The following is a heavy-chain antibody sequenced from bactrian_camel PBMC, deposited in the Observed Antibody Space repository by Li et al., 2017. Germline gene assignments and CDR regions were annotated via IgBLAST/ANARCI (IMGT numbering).Heavy chain of an antibody. CDR1: VDGHLSYC. J-gene: IGHJ4*01. CDR3: AAQGGSWDSCLKAAYTY. CDR2: LYFGRSYT. Sequence: VESGGGLVQPGGSLRLSCISSVDGHLSYCMAWFRQAPGQVREGVAALYFGRSYTVYSDSVKGRFTISQDNAKNILYLQMNSLKPEDTAMYYCAAQGGSWDSCLKAAYTYWGQGTQVTVS. V-gene: IGHV3S6*01. D-gene: IGHD2*01.